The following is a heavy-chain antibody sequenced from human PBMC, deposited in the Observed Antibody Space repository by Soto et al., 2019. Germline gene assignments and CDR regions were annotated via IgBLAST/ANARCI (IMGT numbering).Heavy chain of an antibody. D-gene: IGHD3-16*02. CDR1: GYTFTSYG. J-gene: IGHJ4*02. CDR2: ISAYNGNT. CDR3: ARATKGYDYVWGSHRNPYYFDY. V-gene: IGHV1-18*01. Sequence: QVQLVQSGAEVKKPGASVKVSCKASGYTFTSYGISWVRQAPGQGLEWMGWISAYNGNTNYAQKLQGRVTMTTDTSTSTAYMELRSLRSDDTAVYYCARATKGYDYVWGSHRNPYYFDYWGQGTLVTVSS.